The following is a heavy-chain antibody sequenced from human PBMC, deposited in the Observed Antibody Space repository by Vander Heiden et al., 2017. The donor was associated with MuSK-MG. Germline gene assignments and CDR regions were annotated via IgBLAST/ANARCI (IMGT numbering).Heavy chain of an antibody. CDR2: ISGSGGST. J-gene: IGHJ4*02. D-gene: IGHD5-18*01. CDR3: AKDPWIQLWLLGPVWDY. Sequence: EVQLLESGGGLVQPGGSLRLSCAASGFTFRSYAMSWVRQAPGKGLEWVSAISGSGGSTYYADSVKGRVTISRDNSKNTLYLQMNSLRAEDTAVYYCAKDPWIQLWLLGPVWDYWGQGTLVTVSS. CDR1: GFTFRSYA. V-gene: IGHV3-23*01.